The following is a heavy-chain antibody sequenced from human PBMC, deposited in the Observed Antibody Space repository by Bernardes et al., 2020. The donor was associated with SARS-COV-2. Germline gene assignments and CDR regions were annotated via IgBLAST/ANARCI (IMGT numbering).Heavy chain of an antibody. CDR1: GLTFSTYN. CDR2: ISSTSDSI. D-gene: IGHD2-15*01. Sequence: GGSLRLSCAASGLTFSTYNMNWVRQAPGKGLEWVSYISSTSDSIYYADSVKGRFTISRDNAKNSLYLQMNSLRVEDTAVYYCARGGCSGGSCYDDYYYGMDVWGQGTTVTVSS. V-gene: IGHV3-48*04. CDR3: ARGGCSGGSCYDDYYYGMDV. J-gene: IGHJ6*02.